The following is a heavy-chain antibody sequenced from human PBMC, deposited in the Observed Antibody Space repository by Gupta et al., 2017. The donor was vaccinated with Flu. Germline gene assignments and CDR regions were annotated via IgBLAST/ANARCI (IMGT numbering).Heavy chain of an antibody. J-gene: IGHJ4*02. V-gene: IGHV3-48*01. CDR1: TFSDFG. D-gene: IGHD3-16*01. CDR2: ISGSGATI. CDR3: ASYYYDSSDTHF. Sequence: TFSDFGMNWVRQVRGKGLEWLSYISGSGATIYYEDSVKGRFTVSRDNAENSLYLQMNSLRAEDTAVYYCASYYYDSSDTHFWGQGTLVTVSS.